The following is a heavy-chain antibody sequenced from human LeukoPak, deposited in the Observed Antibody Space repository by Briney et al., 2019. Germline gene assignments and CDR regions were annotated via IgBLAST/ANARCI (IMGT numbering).Heavy chain of an antibody. CDR2: ISGGGDIT. CDR1: GFNFANHA. J-gene: IGHJ4*02. V-gene: IGHV3-23*01. CDR3: VREDTPATANY. Sequence: GGSLRLSCAASGFNFANHAMSWVRQTPGKGLEWVSAISGGGDITYYADSVTGRFTISKDNSKDTLFLQMHSLRPGDTAVYYCVREDTPATANYWGQGTLVTISS. D-gene: IGHD2-21*02.